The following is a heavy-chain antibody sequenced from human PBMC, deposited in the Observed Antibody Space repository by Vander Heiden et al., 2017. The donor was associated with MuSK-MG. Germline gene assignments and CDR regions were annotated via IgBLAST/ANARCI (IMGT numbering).Heavy chain of an antibody. Sequence: VMLSETGGCIVPPGGSLSLTCAASGFTVSSNYMSWGRQAPGKGLEWVSVIYSGGSTYYADSVKGRFTISRDNSKNTLYLQMNSLRAEDTAVYYCARDTSGAFDIWGQGTMVTVSS. CDR2: IYSGGST. V-gene: IGHV3-66*01. CDR1: GFTVSSNY. CDR3: ARDTSGAFDI. J-gene: IGHJ3*02. D-gene: IGHD3-16*01.